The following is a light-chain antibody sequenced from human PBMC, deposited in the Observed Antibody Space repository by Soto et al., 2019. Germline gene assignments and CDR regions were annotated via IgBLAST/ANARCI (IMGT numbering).Light chain of an antibody. Sequence: QSVLTQPASVSGSPGQSITISCTGTISDVGGYNYVSWYQQHPGKAPKLMIYEVSKRPSGVSNRFSGSKSGNTASLTISGLQAEDEADYYCSSYTSSSTDVFGTGTKVTVL. CDR1: ISDVGGYNY. J-gene: IGLJ1*01. CDR2: EVS. V-gene: IGLV2-14*01. CDR3: SSYTSSSTDV.